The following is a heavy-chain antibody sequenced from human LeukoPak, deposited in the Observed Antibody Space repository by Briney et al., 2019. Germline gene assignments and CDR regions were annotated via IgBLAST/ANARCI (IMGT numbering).Heavy chain of an antibody. J-gene: IGHJ4*02. CDR3: ASSFLVAEDC. D-gene: IGHD6-19*01. V-gene: IGHV3-21*01. CDR1: GFTFSSYS. Sequence: PGGSLRLSYAASGFTFSSYSMNWVRQAPGKGLEWVSSISSSSSYIYYADSVKGRFTISRDNAKNSLYLQMNSLRAEDTAVYYCASSFLVAEDCWGQGTLVTVSS. CDR2: ISSSSSYI.